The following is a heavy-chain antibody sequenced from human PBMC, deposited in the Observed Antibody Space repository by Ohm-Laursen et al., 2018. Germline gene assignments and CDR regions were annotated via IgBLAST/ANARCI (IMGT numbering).Heavy chain of an antibody. CDR2: ISGSGGST. V-gene: IGHV3-23*01. CDR3: AKHFGYSYGYRFDP. D-gene: IGHD5-18*01. CDR1: GFTFSSYA. J-gene: IGHJ5*02. Sequence: SLRLSCAASGFTFSSYAMSWVRQAPGKGLEWVSAISGSGGSTYYADSVKGRFTISRDNSKNTLYLQMNSLRAGDTAVYYCAKHFGYSYGYRFDPWGQGTLVTVSS.